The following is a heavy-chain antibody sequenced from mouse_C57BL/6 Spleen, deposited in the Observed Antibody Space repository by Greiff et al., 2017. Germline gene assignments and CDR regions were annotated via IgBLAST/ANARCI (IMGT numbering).Heavy chain of an antibody. J-gene: IGHJ1*03. CDR3: TRYTDAGYFDV. D-gene: IGHD1-1*01. CDR2: IDPETGGT. CDR1: GYTFTDYE. Sequence: QVQLKQSGAELVRPGASVTLSCKASGYTFTDYEMHWVKQTPVHGLEWIGAIDPETGGTAYNQKFKGKAILTADKSSSTAYMELRSLTSEDSAVYYCTRYTDAGYFDVWGTGTTVTVSS. V-gene: IGHV1-15*01.